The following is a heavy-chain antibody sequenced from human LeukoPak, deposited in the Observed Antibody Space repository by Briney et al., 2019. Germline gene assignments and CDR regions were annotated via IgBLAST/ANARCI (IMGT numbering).Heavy chain of an antibody. CDR2: IKSKTDGGTT. CDR3: TTVWGGGRDGYNYPPDY. Sequence: GGSLRLSCAASGFTFSNAWMSWVRQAPGKGLEWVGRIKSKTDGGTTDYAAPVKGRFTISRDDSKNTLYLQMNSLKTEDTAVYYCTTVWGGGRDGYNYPPDYWGQGTLVTVSS. V-gene: IGHV3-15*01. CDR1: GFTFSNAW. D-gene: IGHD5-24*01. J-gene: IGHJ4*02.